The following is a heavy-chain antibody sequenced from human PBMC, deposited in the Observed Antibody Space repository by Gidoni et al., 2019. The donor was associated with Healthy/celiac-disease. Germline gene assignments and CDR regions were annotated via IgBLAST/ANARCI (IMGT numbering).Heavy chain of an antibody. CDR2: ISSSSSYI. D-gene: IGHD5-12*01. CDR3: ARDGYSGYEVLDY. J-gene: IGHJ4*02. V-gene: IGHV3-21*01. CDR1: GLPFSSYS. Sequence: EVQLVESGGGLVKPGGSLRRSWAASGLPFSSYSMNWVRQAPGKGLEWVSSISSSSSYIYYADSVKGRFTISRDNAKNSLYLQMNSLRAEDTAVYYCARDGYSGYEVLDYWGQGTLVTVSS.